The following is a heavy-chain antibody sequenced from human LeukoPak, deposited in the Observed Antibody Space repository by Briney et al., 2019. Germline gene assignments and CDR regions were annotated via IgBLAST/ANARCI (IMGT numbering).Heavy chain of an antibody. V-gene: IGHV1-18*04. Sequence: ASVKVSCKASGYTFTSYGISWVRQAPGQGLEWMGWISAYNGNTNYAQKLQGRVTMTTDTSTSTAYMELSSLRSEDTAVYYCASDYYDSSGYYRWGQGTLVTVSS. CDR2: ISAYNGNT. CDR1: GYTFTSYG. J-gene: IGHJ5*02. CDR3: ASDYYDSSGYYR. D-gene: IGHD3-22*01.